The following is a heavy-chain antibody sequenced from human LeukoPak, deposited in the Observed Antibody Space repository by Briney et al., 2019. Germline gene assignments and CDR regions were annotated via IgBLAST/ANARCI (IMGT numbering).Heavy chain of an antibody. CDR3: AKDPNGIAAAGNY. CDR1: GFTFSSYG. V-gene: IGHV3-30*18. J-gene: IGHJ4*02. D-gene: IGHD6-13*01. Sequence: GGSLRLSCAASGFTFSSYGMHWVRQAPGKGLERVAVISYDGSNKYYADSVKGRFTISRDNSKNTLYLQMNSLRAEDTAVYYCAKDPNGIAAAGNYWGQGTLVTVSS. CDR2: ISYDGSNK.